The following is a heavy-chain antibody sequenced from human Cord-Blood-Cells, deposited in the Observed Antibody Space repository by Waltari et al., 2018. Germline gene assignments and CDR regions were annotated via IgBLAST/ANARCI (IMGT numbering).Heavy chain of an antibody. CDR3: ARDSAWMRYCSGGSCYFDY. D-gene: IGHD2-15*01. CDR2: INPNSGGT. J-gene: IGHJ4*02. V-gene: IGHV1-2*06. Sequence: QVQLVQSGAEVKKPGASVKVSCKASGYTFTGYYLHWVRPAPGHGLEWMGRINPNSGGTNYAQKFQGRVTMTRDTSISTAYMELSRLRSDDTAVYYCARDSAWMRYCSGGSCYFDYWGQGTLVTVSS. CDR1: GYTFTGYY.